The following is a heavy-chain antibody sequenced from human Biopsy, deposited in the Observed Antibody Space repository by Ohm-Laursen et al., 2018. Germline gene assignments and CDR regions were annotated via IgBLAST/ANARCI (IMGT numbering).Heavy chain of an antibody. CDR1: GFKFDDYG. D-gene: IGHD3-9*01. J-gene: IGHJ3*01. Sequence: SLRLSCAASGFKFDDYGMNWARHVPGKGLEWVSRISWNSGSIGYVDSVKGRFTISRDNAKNSLYLQMNSLKDEDTALYYCARGYYDIGTGYHYDVFDFWGRGTLVTVSS. CDR3: ARGYYDIGTGYHYDVFDF. CDR2: ISWNSGSI. V-gene: IGHV3-9*01.